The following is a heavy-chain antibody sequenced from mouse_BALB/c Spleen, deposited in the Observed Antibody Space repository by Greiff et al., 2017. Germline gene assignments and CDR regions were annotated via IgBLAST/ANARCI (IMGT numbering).Heavy chain of an antibody. CDR1: GFTFTDYY. V-gene: IGHV7-3*02. D-gene: IGHD1-2*01. J-gene: IGHJ2*01. CDR3: ARVHYQYYFDY. Sequence: EVKLVESGGGLVQPGGSLRLSCATSGFTFTDYYMSWVRQPPGKALEWLGFIRNKANGYTTEYSASVKGRFTISRDNSQSILYLQMNTLRAEDSATYYCARVHYQYYFDYWGQGTTLTVSS. CDR2: IRNKANGYTT.